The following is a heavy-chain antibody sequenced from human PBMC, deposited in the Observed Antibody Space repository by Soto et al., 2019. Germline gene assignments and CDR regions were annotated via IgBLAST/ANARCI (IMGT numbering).Heavy chain of an antibody. Sequence: GASVKVSCKASGYTFTNYDITWVRQAPGQGLEWMGWINPNSGGTNYAQKFQGRVTMTRDTSISTAYMELSRLRSDDTAVYYCARDSSSASDFDYWGQGTLVTVSS. CDR3: ARDSSSASDFDY. J-gene: IGHJ4*02. V-gene: IGHV1-2*02. CDR1: GYTFTNYD. CDR2: INPNSGGT. D-gene: IGHD6-6*01.